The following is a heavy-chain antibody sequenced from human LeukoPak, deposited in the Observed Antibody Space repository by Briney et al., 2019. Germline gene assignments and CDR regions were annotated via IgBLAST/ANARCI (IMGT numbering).Heavy chain of an antibody. CDR2: TYYRSKWYN. Sequence: PSQTLSLTCAISGDSVSSKSVAWNWFRQSPSRGLEWLGRTYYRSKWYNDYAVSVKSRITIDPDTSKNQFSLHVNSVTPEDTAVYYCARGDWAAAGGYFDYWGQGILVTVST. CDR1: GDSVSSKSVA. V-gene: IGHV6-1*01. J-gene: IGHJ4*02. CDR3: ARGDWAAAGGYFDY. D-gene: IGHD6-13*01.